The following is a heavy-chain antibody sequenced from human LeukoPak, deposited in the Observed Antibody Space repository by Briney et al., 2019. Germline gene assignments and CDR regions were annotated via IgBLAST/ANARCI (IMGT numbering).Heavy chain of an antibody. D-gene: IGHD5-18*01. J-gene: IGHJ4*02. CDR2: ISSSSSYI. Sequence: PGGSLRLSCAASGFTVSSNYMNWVRQAPGKGLEWVSSISSSSSYIYYADSVKGRFTISRDNAKNSLYLQMNSLRAEDTAVYYCARDGPLGYSYEANDYWGQGTLVTVSS. V-gene: IGHV3-21*01. CDR3: ARDGPLGYSYEANDY. CDR1: GFTVSSNY.